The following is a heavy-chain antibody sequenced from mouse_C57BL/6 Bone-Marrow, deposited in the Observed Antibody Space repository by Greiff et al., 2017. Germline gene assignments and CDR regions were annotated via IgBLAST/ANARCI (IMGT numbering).Heavy chain of an antibody. CDR1: GFNIKNTY. D-gene: IGHD2-5*01. Sequence: EVKLVESVAELVRPGASVKLSCTASGFNIKNTYMHWVKQRPEQGLEWIGRIDPANGNTKYAPKFQGKATITADTSSNTAYLQLSSLTSEDTAIYYCARNYYSNLSRWYCDVWGTGTTVTVSS. CDR3: ARNYYSNLSRWYCDV. V-gene: IGHV14-3*01. J-gene: IGHJ1*03. CDR2: IDPANGNT.